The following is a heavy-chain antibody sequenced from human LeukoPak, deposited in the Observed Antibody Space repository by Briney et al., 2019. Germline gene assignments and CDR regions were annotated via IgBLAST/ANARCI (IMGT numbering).Heavy chain of an antibody. V-gene: IGHV1-69*13. CDR3: ARDWGNSAATFFYYYYGMDV. J-gene: IGHJ6*02. CDR1: GGTFSSYA. D-gene: IGHD3-16*01. Sequence: SVKVSCKASGGTFSSYAISWVRQAPGQGLEWMGGIIPIFGTANYAQKFQGRVTITADESTSTAYMELSSLRAEDTAVYYCARDWGNSAATFFYYYYGMDVWGQGTTVTVSS. CDR2: IIPIFGTA.